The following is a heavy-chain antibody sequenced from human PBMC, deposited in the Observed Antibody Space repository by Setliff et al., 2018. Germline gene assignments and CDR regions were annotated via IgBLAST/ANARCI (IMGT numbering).Heavy chain of an antibody. CDR3: ARERGVVVSSVEYYYYMDV. D-gene: IGHD3-3*01. V-gene: IGHV1-2*06. CDR1: GYTFTTYA. CDR2: INPNSGGT. Sequence: ASVKVSCKASGYTFTTYAMGWMRQAPGQGLEWMGRINPNSGGTNYAQKFQGRVTMTRDTSISTAYMELSSLTSEDTAVYYCARERGVVVSSVEYYYYMDVWGKGTTVT. J-gene: IGHJ6*03.